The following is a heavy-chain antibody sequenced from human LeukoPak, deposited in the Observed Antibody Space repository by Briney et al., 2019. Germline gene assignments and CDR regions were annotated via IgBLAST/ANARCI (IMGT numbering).Heavy chain of an antibody. D-gene: IGHD6-13*01. CDR1: GGSITSDY. CDR2: IYYSGIT. V-gene: IGHV4-59*12. CDR3: GRSSGRIAAVGTRGALDI. J-gene: IGHJ3*02. Sequence: SEALSLTCTVSGGSITSDYWNWIRQPPGKGLEWIGYIYYSGITNYNPSLKSRVTISVDTSKNQFSLELSSVTAADTAVYYCGRSSGRIAAVGTRGALDIWGQGTMVTVSS.